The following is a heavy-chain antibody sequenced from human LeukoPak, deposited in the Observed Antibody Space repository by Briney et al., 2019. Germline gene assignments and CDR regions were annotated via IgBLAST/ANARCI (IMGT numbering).Heavy chain of an antibody. CDR2: INHSGST. CDR1: GGSFSGYY. CDR3: ARGLVSGSTHYDY. J-gene: IGHJ4*02. Sequence: SETLSLTCAVYGGSFSGYYWSWIRQPPGKGLEWIGEINHSGSTNYNPSLKSRVTISVDTSKNQFSLKLSSVTAADTAVYYCARGLVSGSTHYDYWGQGTLGTVSS. V-gene: IGHV4-34*01. D-gene: IGHD6-19*01.